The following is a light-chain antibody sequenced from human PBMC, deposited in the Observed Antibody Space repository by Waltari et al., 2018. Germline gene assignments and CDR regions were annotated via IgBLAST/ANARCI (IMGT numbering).Light chain of an antibody. CDR3: HQYNDGPPFN. V-gene: IGKV3-15*01. CDR2: GAS. CDR1: QSVTTN. Sequence: EIVMTQSPATLSVSPGERAILSCRASQSVTTNLAWSQQKPGQAPRRLIYGASTRATDIPARFSGSGSGTEFTLTISSLQAEDFAVYYCHQYNDGPPFNFGQGTKLEIK. J-gene: IGKJ2*01.